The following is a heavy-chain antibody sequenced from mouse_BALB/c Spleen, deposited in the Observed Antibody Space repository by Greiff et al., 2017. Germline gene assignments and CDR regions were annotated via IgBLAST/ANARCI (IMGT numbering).Heavy chain of an antibody. D-gene: IGHD1-1*01. CDR3: TPSYYGTAMDY. CDR1: GFTFSNYW. Sequence: EVKLMESGGGLVQPGGSMKLSCVASGFTFSNYWMNWVRQSPEKGLEWVAEIRLKSNNYATHYAESVKGRFTISRDDSKSSVYLQMNNLRAEDTGIYYCTPSYYGTAMDYWGQGTSVTVSS. CDR2: IRLKSNNYAT. V-gene: IGHV6-6*02. J-gene: IGHJ4*01.